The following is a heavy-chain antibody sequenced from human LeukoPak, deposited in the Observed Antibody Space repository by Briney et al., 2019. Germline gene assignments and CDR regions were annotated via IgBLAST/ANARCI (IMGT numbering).Heavy chain of an antibody. Sequence: GGSLRLSCAPSGFTFSNYEMNWVRQAPGKGLEWVSYISSSGVLIYYADSVKGRFTISRDNAKNSLYLQMNSLRVEDTAVYYCARVSGSGWHFDYWGQGSLVTVSS. CDR1: GFTFSNYE. D-gene: IGHD6-19*01. CDR2: ISSSGVLI. J-gene: IGHJ4*02. V-gene: IGHV3-48*03. CDR3: ARVSGSGWHFDY.